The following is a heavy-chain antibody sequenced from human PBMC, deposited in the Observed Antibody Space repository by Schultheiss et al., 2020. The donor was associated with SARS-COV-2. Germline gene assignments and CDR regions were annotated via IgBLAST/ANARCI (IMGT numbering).Heavy chain of an antibody. CDR2: IYYSGST. D-gene: IGHD3-10*01. V-gene: IGHV4-61*01. CDR1: GGSVSSGSYY. CDR3: ATGPHGGFDY. J-gene: IGHJ4*02. Sequence: SETLSLTCTVSGGSVSSGSYYWSWIRQPPGKGLEWIGYIYYSGSTNYNPSLKSRVTISVGTSKNQFSLKLSSVTAADTAVYYCATGPHGGFDYWGQGTLVTVSS.